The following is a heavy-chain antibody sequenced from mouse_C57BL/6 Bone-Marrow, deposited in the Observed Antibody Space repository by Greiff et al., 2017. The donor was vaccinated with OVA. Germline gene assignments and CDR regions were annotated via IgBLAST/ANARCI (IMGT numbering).Heavy chain of an antibody. CDR2: INPSNGGT. V-gene: IGHV1-53*01. J-gene: IGHJ2*01. CDR3: ARLDGYYLCFDY. CDR1: GYTFTSYW. Sequence: QVQLQQSGTELVKPGASVKLSCKASGYTFTSYWMHWVKQRPGQGLEWIGNINPSNGGTNYNEKFKSKATLTVDKSSSTAYMQLSSLTSEDSAVYYCARLDGYYLCFDYWGQGTTLTVSS. D-gene: IGHD2-3*01.